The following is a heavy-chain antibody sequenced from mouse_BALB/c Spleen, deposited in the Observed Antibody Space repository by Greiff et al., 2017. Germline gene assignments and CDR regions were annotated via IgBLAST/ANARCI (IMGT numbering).Heavy chain of an antibody. CDR2: IWAGGST. D-gene: IGHD2-4*01. J-gene: IGHJ3*01. V-gene: IGHV2-9*02. CDR3: ASYDYDSWFAY. Sequence: VQVVESGPGLVAPSQSLSITCTVSGFSLTSYGVHWVRQPPGKGLEWLGVIWAGGSTNYNSALMSRLSISKDNSKSQVFLKMNSLQTDDTAMYYCASYDYDSWFAYWGQGTLVTVSA. CDR1: GFSLTSYG.